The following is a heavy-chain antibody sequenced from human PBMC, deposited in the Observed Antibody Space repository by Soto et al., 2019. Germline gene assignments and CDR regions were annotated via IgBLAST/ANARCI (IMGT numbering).Heavy chain of an antibody. CDR3: ARGSSIAARVLSPRYYYGMDV. Sequence: QVQLVQSGAEVKKPGSSVKVSCKASGGTFSSYAISWVRQAPGQGLEWMGGIIPIFGTANYAQKFQGRVTITADDSTSTAYMELRSLRSEDPAVYYCARGSSIAARVLSPRYYYGMDVWGQGTTVTVSS. CDR2: IIPIFGTA. CDR1: GGTFSSYA. D-gene: IGHD6-6*01. V-gene: IGHV1-69*12. J-gene: IGHJ6*02.